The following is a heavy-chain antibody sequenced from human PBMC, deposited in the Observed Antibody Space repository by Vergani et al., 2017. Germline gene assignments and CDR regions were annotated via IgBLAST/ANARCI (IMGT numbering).Heavy chain of an antibody. V-gene: IGHV7-4-1*02. J-gene: IGHJ4*02. D-gene: IGHD6-19*01. CDR2: INTISGNP. Sequence: QVQLVQSGSELKKPGASVKVSCKASGYTFTRYAMNWVRQAPGQGLEWMGWINTISGNPTYAQGFTGRFVFSLDTSVSTAYLQISSLQAADTAVYYCAREQWLPIDYFDYWGQGTLVTVSS. CDR3: AREQWLPIDYFDY. CDR1: GYTFTRYA.